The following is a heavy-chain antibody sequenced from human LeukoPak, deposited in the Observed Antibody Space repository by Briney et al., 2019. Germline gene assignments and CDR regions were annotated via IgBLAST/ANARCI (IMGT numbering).Heavy chain of an antibody. CDR2: IYYSGST. CDR3: ARRGYSSDY. D-gene: IGHD6-13*01. J-gene: IGHJ4*02. V-gene: IGHV4-39*01. CDR1: GGSISSSSYY. Sequence: PSETLSLTCTVSGGSISSSSYYWGWIRQPPGKGLEWIGSIYYSGSTYYNPSLKSRVTISVDTSKNQFSLKLSSVTAADTAVYYRARRGYSSDYWGQGTLVTVSS.